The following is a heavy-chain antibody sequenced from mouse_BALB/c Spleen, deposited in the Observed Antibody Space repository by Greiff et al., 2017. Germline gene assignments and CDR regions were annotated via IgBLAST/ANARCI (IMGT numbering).Heavy chain of an antibody. V-gene: IGHV1-14*01. J-gene: IGHJ4*01. Sequence: EVKLQESGPELVKPGASVKMSCKASGYTFTSYVMHWVKQKPGQGLEWIGYINPYNDGTKYNEKFKGKATLTSDKSSSTAYMELSSLTSEDSAVYYCARGGNWGVYAMDYWGQGTSVTVSS. D-gene: IGHD4-1*01. CDR2: INPYNDGT. CDR1: GYTFTSYV. CDR3: ARGGNWGVYAMDY.